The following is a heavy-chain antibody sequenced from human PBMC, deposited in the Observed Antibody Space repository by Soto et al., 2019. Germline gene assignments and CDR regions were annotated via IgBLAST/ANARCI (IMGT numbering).Heavy chain of an antibody. Sequence: SETLSLTXAVYGESFIGYYWTWIRQPPGKGMEWVGEINHRGSTNYNPSPKSRVTISIETSKNQFSLKLTSVTAADTSVYYCARTEIVTTNWFDHWGQGTLVTVSS. CDR1: GESFIGYY. CDR2: INHRGST. CDR3: ARTEIVTTNWFDH. D-gene: IGHD5-12*01. V-gene: IGHV4-34*01. J-gene: IGHJ5*02.